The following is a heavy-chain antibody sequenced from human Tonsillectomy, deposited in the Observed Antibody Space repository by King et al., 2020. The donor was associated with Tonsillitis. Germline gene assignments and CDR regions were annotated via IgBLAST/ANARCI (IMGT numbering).Heavy chain of an antibody. CDR3: AREYCDSTSCYYFDY. Sequence: PLQESGPGLVRPSETLSLTCNVSGVSISSDYWTWIRQPPGKGLEWIGYIHYTGSTSYNPSLKTRVTISVETSKTQFSLKMTSVNAADTAVYYCAREYCDSTSCYYFDYWGQGTLVTVSS. CDR2: IHYTGST. V-gene: IGHV4-59*01. J-gene: IGHJ4*02. CDR1: GVSISSDY. D-gene: IGHD2-2*01.